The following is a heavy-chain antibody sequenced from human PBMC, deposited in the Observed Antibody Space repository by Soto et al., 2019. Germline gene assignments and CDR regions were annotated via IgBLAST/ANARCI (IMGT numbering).Heavy chain of an antibody. D-gene: IGHD6-13*01. V-gene: IGHV4-59*08. J-gene: IGHJ5*01. CDR3: TGAWYSSSWYDF. CDR1: GGSISSYY. Sequence: QVQLQESGPGLVKPSETLSLTCTVSGGSISSYYWSWIRQPPGKGLEWIGYIYYSGSTNYNPSLKSRVTISVDTSKNQFSLKLSSVTAADTAVYYCTGAWYSSSWYDFWGQGTLVTVSS. CDR2: IYYSGST.